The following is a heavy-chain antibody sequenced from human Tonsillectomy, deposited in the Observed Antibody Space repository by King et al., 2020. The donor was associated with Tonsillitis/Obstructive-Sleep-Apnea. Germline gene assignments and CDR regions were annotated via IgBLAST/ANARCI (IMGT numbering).Heavy chain of an antibody. CDR2: IYSGGST. V-gene: IGHV3-53*01. Sequence: VQLVESGGGLIQPGGSLRLSCAASGFTVSSNYMSWVRQAPGKGLEWVSVIYSGGSTYDADSVKGRFTISRDNSKNTLYLQMNSLRAEDTAVYYCARDQDYGSGSYFHYYYYMDVWGKGTTVTVSS. CDR3: ARDQDYGSGSYFHYYYYMDV. CDR1: GFTVSSNY. D-gene: IGHD3-10*01. J-gene: IGHJ6*03.